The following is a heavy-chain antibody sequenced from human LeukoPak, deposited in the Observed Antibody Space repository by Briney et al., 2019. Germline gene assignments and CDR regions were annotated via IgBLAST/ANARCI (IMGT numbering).Heavy chain of an antibody. CDR2: ISGSGGST. D-gene: IGHD5-18*01. CDR1: GFTFDDYA. J-gene: IGHJ4*02. V-gene: IGHV3-23*01. CDR3: ARGGYSYGYDY. Sequence: PGRSLRLSCAASGFTFDDYAMHWVRQAPGKGLEWVSAISGSGGSTYYADSVKGRFTISRDNSKNTLYLQMNSLRAEDTAVYYCARGGYSYGYDYWGQGTLVTVSS.